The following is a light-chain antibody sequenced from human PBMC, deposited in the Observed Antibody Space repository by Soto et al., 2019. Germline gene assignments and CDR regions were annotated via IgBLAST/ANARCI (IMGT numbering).Light chain of an antibody. CDR2: AAS. CDR1: QGIDTY. CDR3: QKYTRAPFT. Sequence: DIQMTQSPSSLSASVGDRVTVTCRASQGIDTYLAWYQQKPGQVPKLLIYAASTLQSGVPSRFSGSGSGTEFTLTISSLQPVDVATYFCQKYTRAPFTFGPGTKVDIK. J-gene: IGKJ3*01. V-gene: IGKV1-27*01.